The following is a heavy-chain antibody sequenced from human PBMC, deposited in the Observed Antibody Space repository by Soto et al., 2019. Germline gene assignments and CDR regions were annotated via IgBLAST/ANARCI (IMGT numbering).Heavy chain of an antibody. CDR3: VRGGGNFDY. Sequence: VQLVESGGGLVQPGGSLRLTCAVSGFTFSGSWMSWVRQAPGKGLEWVANVNQDGSDKNYVDSVKGRFTISRDNAKNELFLQMNSLRVEDAAVYYCVRGGGNFDYWGQGSLVTVSS. J-gene: IGHJ4*02. CDR2: VNQDGSDK. D-gene: IGHD3-16*01. V-gene: IGHV3-7*04. CDR1: GFTFSGSW.